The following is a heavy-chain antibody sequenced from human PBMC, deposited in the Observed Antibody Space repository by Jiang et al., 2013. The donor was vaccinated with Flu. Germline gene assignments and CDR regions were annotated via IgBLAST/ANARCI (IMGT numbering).Heavy chain of an antibody. CDR1: GFTFSSYS. CDR2: ISSSSSYI. CDR3: ARNVAIPXGLVDDY. J-gene: IGHJ4*02. D-gene: IGHD2-21*01. Sequence: VQLVESGGGLVKPGGSLRLSCAASGFTFSSYSMNWVRQAPGKGLEWVSSISSSSSYIYYADSVKGRFTISRDNAKNSLYLQMNSLRAEDTAVYYCARNVAIPXGLVDDYWGQGTLVTVSS. V-gene: IGHV3-21*01.